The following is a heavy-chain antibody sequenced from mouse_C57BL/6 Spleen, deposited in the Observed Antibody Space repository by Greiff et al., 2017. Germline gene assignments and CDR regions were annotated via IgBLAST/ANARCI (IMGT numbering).Heavy chain of an antibody. CDR3: ARHTNYDYDEGVAMDY. D-gene: IGHD2-4*01. CDR2: IYPGDGDT. J-gene: IGHJ4*01. V-gene: IGHV1-82*01. Sequence: VQLQASGPELVKPGASVTISCKASGYAFSSSWMNWVKQRPGKGLEWIGRIYPGDGDTNYNGKFKGKATLTADKYSSTAYMQLSSLTSADSAVYFCARHTNYDYDEGVAMDYWGQGASVTVSS. CDR1: GYAFSSSW.